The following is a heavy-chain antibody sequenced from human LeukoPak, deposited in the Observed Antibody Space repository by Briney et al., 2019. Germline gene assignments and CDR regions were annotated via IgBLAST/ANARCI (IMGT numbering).Heavy chain of an antibody. CDR3: AREYYGDYVWFDP. Sequence: PSETLSLTCTVSGGSISDYHWTWIRQPPGKGLEYIGYIYNSGRTFYNPSLMGRVTISADTSKKQFSLKLSSVTAADTAVYYCAREYYGDYVWFDPWGQGTLVTVSS. D-gene: IGHD4-17*01. CDR1: GGSISDYH. J-gene: IGHJ5*02. V-gene: IGHV4-59*01. CDR2: IYNSGRT.